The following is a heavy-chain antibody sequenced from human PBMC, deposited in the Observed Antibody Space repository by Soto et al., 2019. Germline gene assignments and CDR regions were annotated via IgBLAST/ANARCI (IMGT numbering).Heavy chain of an antibody. CDR1: GFTFSSYE. D-gene: IGHD2-2*01. V-gene: IGHV3-48*03. J-gene: IGHJ6*03. Sequence: GGSLRLSCAASGFTFSSYEMNWVRQAPGKGLEWVSYISSSGSTIYYADSVKGRFTISRDNAKNSLYLQMNSLRAEDTAVYYCARVGSGCSSTSCYYYYYMDVWGKGTTVTVSS. CDR2: ISSSGSTI. CDR3: ARVGSGCSSTSCYYYYYMDV.